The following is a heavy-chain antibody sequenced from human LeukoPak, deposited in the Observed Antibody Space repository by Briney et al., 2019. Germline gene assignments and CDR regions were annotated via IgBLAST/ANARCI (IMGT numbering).Heavy chain of an antibody. V-gene: IGHV4-39*01. CDR2: IYYSGST. CDR1: GGSISSTSYY. Sequence: PSQTLSLTCTVSGGSISSTSYYWGWIRQPPGKGLEWIGSIYYSGSTYYNPSLKSRVTISVDTSKNQFSLKLSSVTAADTAVYYCARWLTPTLYFDYWGQGTLVTVSS. CDR3: ARWLTPTLYFDY. J-gene: IGHJ4*02. D-gene: IGHD6-19*01.